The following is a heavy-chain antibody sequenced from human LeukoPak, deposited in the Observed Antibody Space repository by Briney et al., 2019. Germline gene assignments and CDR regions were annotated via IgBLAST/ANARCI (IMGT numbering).Heavy chain of an antibody. J-gene: IGHJ5*02. Sequence: SETLSLTCSVSGDSISYYYWNWIRQSAGKGLEWIGRISTSGDTKYNPSLKSRVTMSVDTSRNQVSLNLDSVTAADTAVYYCARDQPTGTTSWFDPWGQGTLVTVSS. CDR2: ISTSGDT. CDR1: GDSISYYY. D-gene: IGHD1-1*01. CDR3: ARDQPTGTTSWFDP. V-gene: IGHV4-4*07.